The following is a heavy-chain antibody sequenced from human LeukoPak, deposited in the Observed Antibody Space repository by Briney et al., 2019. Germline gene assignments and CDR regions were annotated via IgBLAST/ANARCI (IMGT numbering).Heavy chain of an antibody. D-gene: IGHD5-24*01. V-gene: IGHV1-2*02. J-gene: IGHJ4*02. CDR3: ARGGDGNRRDFDY. Sequence: ASVRVSCKASGYTFTAYYLHWVRQAPGQRLEWMGWINPNSGGTNYAQNFQGRVTMTRDTSISTVYMELSSLRSDDTAVYYCARGGDGNRRDFDYWGQGTLVTVSS. CDR1: GYTFTAYY. CDR2: INPNSGGT.